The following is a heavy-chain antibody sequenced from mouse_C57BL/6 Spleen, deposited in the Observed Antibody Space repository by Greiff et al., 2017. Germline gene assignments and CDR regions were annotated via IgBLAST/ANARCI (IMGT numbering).Heavy chain of an antibody. J-gene: IGHJ3*01. D-gene: IGHD1-1*01. CDR2: ISDGGSYT. Sequence: EVKLMESGGGLVKPGGSLKLSCAASGFTFSSYAMSWVRQTPEKRLEWVATISDGGSYTYYPDNVKGRFTISRDKAKNNLYLQMSHLKSEDTAMYYCARGLRGFAGWGQGILVTVSA. CDR1: GFTFSSYA. CDR3: ARGLRGFAG. V-gene: IGHV5-4*03.